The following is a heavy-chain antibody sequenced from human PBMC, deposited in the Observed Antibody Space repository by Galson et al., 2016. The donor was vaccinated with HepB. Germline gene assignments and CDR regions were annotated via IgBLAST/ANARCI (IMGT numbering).Heavy chain of an antibody. Sequence: SLRLSCAASGFIFGRYEMNWVRQAPGEGLEWVSYISGGGSTTYYADSVKGRFTISRDNAKNSLYLQMNSLRAEDTAVYYCARGAPPEYCSSTSCFLNNWLDRWGQGSLVTVSS. V-gene: IGHV3-48*03. J-gene: IGHJ5*02. CDR2: ISGGGSTT. CDR3: ARGAPPEYCSSTSCFLNNWLDR. D-gene: IGHD2-2*01. CDR1: GFIFGRYE.